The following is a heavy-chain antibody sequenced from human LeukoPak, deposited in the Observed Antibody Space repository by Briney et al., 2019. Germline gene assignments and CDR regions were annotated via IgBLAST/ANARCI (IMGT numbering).Heavy chain of an antibody. V-gene: IGHV1-69*01. D-gene: IGHD6-19*01. CDR1: GGTFSSYA. CDR3: ARDRSSGWRGPFDY. CDR2: IIPIFGTA. Sequence: ASVTVSCKASGGTFSSYAISWVRQAPGQGLEWMGGIIPIFGTANYAQKFQGRVTITADESTSTAYMELSSLRSEDTAVYYCARDRSSGWRGPFDYWGQGTLVTVSS. J-gene: IGHJ4*02.